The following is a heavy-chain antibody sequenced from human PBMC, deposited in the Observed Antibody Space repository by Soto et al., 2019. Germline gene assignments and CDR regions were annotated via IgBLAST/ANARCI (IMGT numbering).Heavy chain of an antibody. J-gene: IGHJ6*02. CDR1: GGTFSSYA. V-gene: IGHV1-69*01. D-gene: IGHD6-6*01. CDR3: ARGGIAARQGYYHNYGMDV. Sequence: QVQLVQSGAEVKKPGSSVKVSCKASGGTFSSYAITWVRQAPGQGLEWMGGIIPMFGTAHFAQKFQGRVTIIAHESTGTAYMELSSLRSEDTAVYYCARGGIAARQGYYHNYGMDVWGQGTTVTVSS. CDR2: IIPMFGTA.